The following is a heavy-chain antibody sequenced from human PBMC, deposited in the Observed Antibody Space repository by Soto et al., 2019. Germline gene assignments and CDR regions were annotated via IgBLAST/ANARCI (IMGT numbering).Heavy chain of an antibody. CDR3: XXXQXGITTAGGGRIDH. J-gene: IGHJ4*02. CDR1: GFSFSTHA. V-gene: IGHV3-30-3*01. CDR2: VSFDGSNK. D-gene: IGHD6-13*01. Sequence: QVQLVESGGGVVQPGRSLRLSCAASGFSFSTHAMHWVRQAPGKGLECVAIVSFDGSNKYYADSVKGRFTISRDNSKNXXXXXXXXXXXXXXXXXXXXXXQXGITTAGGGRIDHWGQGTMVTVSS.